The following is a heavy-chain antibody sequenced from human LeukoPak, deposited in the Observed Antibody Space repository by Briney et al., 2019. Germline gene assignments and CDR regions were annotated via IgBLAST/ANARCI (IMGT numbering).Heavy chain of an antibody. CDR3: ARDPGSGDY. V-gene: IGHV3-21*01. Sequence: GGSLRLSCVASGFTFSTYNMNWVRQAPGKGLEWVSSIISTSSNRYYADSVKGRFTISRDNAKNSLYLQMNSLRAEDTAVYYRARDPGSGDYWGQGTLVTVSS. CDR1: GFTFSTYN. CDR2: IISTSSNR. J-gene: IGHJ4*02. D-gene: IGHD2-15*01.